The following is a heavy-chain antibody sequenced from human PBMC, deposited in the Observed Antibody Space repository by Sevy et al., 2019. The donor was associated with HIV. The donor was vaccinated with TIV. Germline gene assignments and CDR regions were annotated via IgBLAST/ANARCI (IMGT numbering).Heavy chain of an antibody. J-gene: IGHJ4*02. CDR1: GYTFTNYY. CDR3: ARGGGSGLTYFDY. V-gene: IGHV1-46*01. D-gene: IGHD6-19*01. Sequence: ASVKDSCKASGYTFTNYYMHWVGQAPGQGLEWMGIINPSGGSTSYAQKFQGRVTMTRYTCTGTVYMELSSLRSEDRAVYYCARGGGSGLTYFDYWGQGTLVTVSS. CDR2: INPSGGST.